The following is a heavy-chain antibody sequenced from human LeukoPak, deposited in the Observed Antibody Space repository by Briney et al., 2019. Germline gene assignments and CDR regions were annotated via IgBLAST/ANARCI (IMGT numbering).Heavy chain of an antibody. V-gene: IGHV3-23*01. CDR3: VKDRCDRTTCPEV. CDR2: ISGSGGST. CDR1: GFTFITYA. Sequence: PGGSLRLSCAASGFTFITYAMNWVRQAPGGGVEWVSGISGSGGSTYCTDSVKGRFTLSRDNSKNTLDLEMSSLRAEDTALYYCVKDRCDRTTCPEVWGQGTLVTVSS. D-gene: IGHD2-2*01. J-gene: IGHJ4*02.